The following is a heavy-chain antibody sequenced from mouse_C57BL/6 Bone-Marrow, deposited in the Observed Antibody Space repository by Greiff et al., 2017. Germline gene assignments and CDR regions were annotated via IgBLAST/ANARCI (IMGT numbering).Heavy chain of an antibody. Sequence: EVMLVESGGDLVKPGGSLKLSCAASGFTFSSYGMSWVRQTPDKRLEWVATISSGGSYTYYPDSVKGRFPISRDNAKNTLYLQMSSLKSEDTAMYYCARHVTGTYFDVWGTGTSVTVSS. CDR1: GFTFSSYG. D-gene: IGHD4-1*01. CDR2: ISSGGSYT. J-gene: IGHJ1*03. CDR3: ARHVTGTYFDV. V-gene: IGHV5-6*02.